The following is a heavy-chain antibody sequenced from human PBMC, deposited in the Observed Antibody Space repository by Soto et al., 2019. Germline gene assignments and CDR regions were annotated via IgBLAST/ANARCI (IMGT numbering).Heavy chain of an antibody. V-gene: IGHV1-46*03. CDR3: ARDLSHPYNWNINYYYYYYMDV. CDR2: INPSGGST. Sequence: ASVKVSCKASGYTFTSYYMHWVRQAPGQGLEWMGIINPSGGSTSYAQKFQGRVTMTRDTSTSTVYMELSSLRSEDTAVYYCARDLSHPYNWNINYYYYYYMDVWGKGTTVNVSS. D-gene: IGHD1-1*01. J-gene: IGHJ6*03. CDR1: GYTFTSYY.